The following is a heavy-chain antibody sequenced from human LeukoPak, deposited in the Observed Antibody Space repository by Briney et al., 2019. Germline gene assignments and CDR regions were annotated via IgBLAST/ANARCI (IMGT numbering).Heavy chain of an antibody. CDR2: INEDGSER. CDR3: ARGPPSSS. CDR1: GFTLSTYW. D-gene: IGHD6-13*01. Sequence: GGSLRLSCEASGFTLSTYWLNWVRQAPGKGLEWVASINEDGSERHYVDSVKGRFTISRDNAKNSLYLQMNSLRAEDTAVYYCARGPPSSSWGQGTLVTVSS. V-gene: IGHV3-7*01. J-gene: IGHJ4*02.